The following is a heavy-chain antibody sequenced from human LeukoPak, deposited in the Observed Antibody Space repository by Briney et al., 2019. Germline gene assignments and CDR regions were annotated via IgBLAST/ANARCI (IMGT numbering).Heavy chain of an antibody. CDR3: AKVNNPSGHTYFDY. J-gene: IGHJ4*02. D-gene: IGHD2-15*01. Sequence: QPGGSLRLSCAASGFTFSSYAMSWVRQAPGKGLEWVSAISGSGGTIYYADSVKGRFTISRDNSKNTLYLQMNSLRAEDTAVYYCAKVNNPSGHTYFDYWGQGTLVTVSS. V-gene: IGHV3-23*01. CDR1: GFTFSSYA. CDR2: ISGSGGTI.